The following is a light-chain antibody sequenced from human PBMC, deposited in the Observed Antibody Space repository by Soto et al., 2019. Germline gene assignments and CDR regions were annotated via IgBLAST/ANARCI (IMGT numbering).Light chain of an antibody. CDR1: QSVLYSSNHQNY. J-gene: IGKJ4*01. Sequence: DIVMTQSPDSLAVSLGERATINCKSSQSVLYSSNHQNYLAWYQQKPGQPPQLLIYWASTRESGVPDRFSGSGSGTDFTLTISSLQAEDVVGYYCQQYYTTPLAFGGGTKVEIK. CDR3: QQYYTTPLA. CDR2: WAS. V-gene: IGKV4-1*01.